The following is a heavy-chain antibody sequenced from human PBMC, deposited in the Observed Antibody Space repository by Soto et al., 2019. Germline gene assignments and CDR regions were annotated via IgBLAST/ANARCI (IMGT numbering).Heavy chain of an antibody. CDR1: GFTLSAYA. V-gene: IGHV3-30*04. Sequence: GGSLRLSCAASGFTLSAYAMHWVRQAPGKGLEWVAVMSYDGSYKYYADSVKGRFTLSRDTSKNTLYLQMNSLRAEDTAVYYCARDLIAVAGSYWGPATLVTLSS. CDR2: MSYDGSYK. CDR3: ARDLIAVAGSY. D-gene: IGHD6-19*01. J-gene: IGHJ4*02.